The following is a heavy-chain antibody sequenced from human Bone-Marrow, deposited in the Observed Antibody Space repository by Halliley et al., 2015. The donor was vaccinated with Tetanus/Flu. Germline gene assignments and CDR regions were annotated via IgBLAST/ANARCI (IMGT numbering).Heavy chain of an antibody. J-gene: IGHJ4*02. CDR2: ISGNGRVT. V-gene: IGHV3-43*02. Sequence: LEWVSLISGNGRVTHYADSVKGRFTVSRDNSKNSLYLEMSSLTTEDSALYFCAKAGYWNGYYARGFDLWGQGTQVTVSS. D-gene: IGHD1-1*01. CDR3: AKAGYWNGYYARGFDL.